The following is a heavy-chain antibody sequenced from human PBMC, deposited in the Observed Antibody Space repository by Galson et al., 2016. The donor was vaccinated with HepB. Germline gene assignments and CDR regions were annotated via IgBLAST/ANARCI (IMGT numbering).Heavy chain of an antibody. Sequence: SLRLSCAASGFTFNSYWMSWVRQAPGKGLEWVANMNQDGSEKYYVDSVKGRFTISRDNAKNSLYLQMDSLRAEDTAVYYCAKDAYTWRWLLSFFPDYWGQGTLVTVSS. J-gene: IGHJ4*02. CDR3: AKDAYTWRWLLSFFPDY. V-gene: IGHV3-7*01. CDR1: GFTFNSYW. D-gene: IGHD5-24*01. CDR2: MNQDGSEK.